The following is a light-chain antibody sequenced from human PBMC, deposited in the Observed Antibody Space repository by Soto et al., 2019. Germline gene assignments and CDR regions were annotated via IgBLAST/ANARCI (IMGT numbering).Light chain of an antibody. V-gene: IGLV2-8*01. CDR3: QSYDSTLRGV. Sequence: QSALTQPPSASGSPGQSVTISCTGTSSDIGGYNYVSWYQQHPGKAPKLMIYDVNKRPSGVPDRFSGSKSGNTASLTVSGLQAEDEADYYCQSYDSTLRGVFGGGTKLTVL. CDR2: DVN. J-gene: IGLJ3*02. CDR1: SSDIGGYNY.